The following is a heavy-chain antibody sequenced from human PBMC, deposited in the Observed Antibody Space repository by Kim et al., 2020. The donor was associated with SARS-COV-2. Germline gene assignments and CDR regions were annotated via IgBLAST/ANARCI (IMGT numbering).Heavy chain of an antibody. V-gene: IGHV3-7*01. D-gene: IGHD2-2*01. J-gene: IGHJ5*02. CDR1: GFTFSSYW. CDR3: GRGRVRVAP. Sequence: GGSLRLSCAASGFTFSSYWMTWVRQTPEKGLEWVANIKEDGSEQYYLDSVKGRFTISRDNTKNSLYLQMTSLRAEDTAVYYCGRGRVRVAPWGQGTLVTVSS. CDR2: IKEDGSEQ.